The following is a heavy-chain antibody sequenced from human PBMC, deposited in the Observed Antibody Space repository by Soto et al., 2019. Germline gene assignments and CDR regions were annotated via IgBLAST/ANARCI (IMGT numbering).Heavy chain of an antibody. CDR2: IYYSGST. CDR3: ARERIVVDYYYGMDV. CDR1: GGSISSGGYY. J-gene: IGHJ6*02. V-gene: IGHV4-31*03. D-gene: IGHD2-15*01. Sequence: QVQLQESGPGLVKPSQTLSLTCTVSGGSISSGGYYWSWIRQHPGKGLEWIGYIYYSGSTYYNPSLKSRVTISVDTSKKQFSLKLSSVTAADTAVYYCARERIVVDYYYGMDVWGQGTTVTVSS.